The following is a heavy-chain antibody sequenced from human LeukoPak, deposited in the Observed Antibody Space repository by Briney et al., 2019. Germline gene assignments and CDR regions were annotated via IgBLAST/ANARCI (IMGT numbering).Heavy chain of an antibody. CDR1: GFTFSSYE. Sequence: PGGSLRLSCAASGFTFSSYEMNWVRQAPGKGLEWVSYISSSGSTIYYADSVKGRFTISRDNAKNSLYLQMNSLRAEDTAVYYCVRDGITVAGVYWGQGTLVTVSS. V-gene: IGHV3-48*03. D-gene: IGHD6-19*01. J-gene: IGHJ4*02. CDR2: ISSSGSTI. CDR3: VRDGITVAGVY.